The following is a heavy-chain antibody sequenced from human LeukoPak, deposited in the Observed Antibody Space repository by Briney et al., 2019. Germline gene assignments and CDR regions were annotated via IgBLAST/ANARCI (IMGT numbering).Heavy chain of an antibody. CDR1: GFTFSSHP. CDR2: ISGSGGST. Sequence: GGSLRLSCSTSGFTFSSHPMSWVRQAPGKGLEWVSAISGSGGSTYYADSVKGRFTISRDNSKNTLYLQMNSLRAEDTAVYYCAKDLSSGWSLFYGMDVWGQGTTVTVSS. J-gene: IGHJ6*02. CDR3: AKDLSSGWSLFYGMDV. V-gene: IGHV3-23*01. D-gene: IGHD6-19*01.